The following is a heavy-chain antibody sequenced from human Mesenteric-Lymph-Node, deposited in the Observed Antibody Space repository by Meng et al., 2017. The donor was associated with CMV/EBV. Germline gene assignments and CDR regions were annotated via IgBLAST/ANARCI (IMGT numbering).Heavy chain of an antibody. CDR3: ARVSGDLGRGMDV. V-gene: IGHV3-21*01. Sequence: GESLKISCTASGFTFSPTGMTWVRQAPGKGLEWVSTISSTYELKYSDSVKGRFTISRDSSKNTLSLQMNSLRAEDTAVYYCARVSGDLGRGMDVWGQGTTVTVSS. CDR2: ISSTYELK. J-gene: IGHJ6*02. CDR1: GFTFSPTG. D-gene: IGHD7-27*01.